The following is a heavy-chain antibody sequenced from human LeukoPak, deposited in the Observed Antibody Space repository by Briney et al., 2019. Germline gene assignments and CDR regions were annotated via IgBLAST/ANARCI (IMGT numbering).Heavy chain of an antibody. V-gene: IGHV1-69*13. CDR2: IIPIFGTA. CDR3: ARDHVAVAG. J-gene: IGHJ4*02. CDR1: GYTFTSYN. D-gene: IGHD6-19*01. Sequence: PRASVKVSCKASGYTFTSYNISWVRQAPGQGLEWMGGIIPIFGTANYAQKFQGRVTITADESTTTAYMELSSLRSEDTAVYYCARDHVAVAGWGQGTLVTVSS.